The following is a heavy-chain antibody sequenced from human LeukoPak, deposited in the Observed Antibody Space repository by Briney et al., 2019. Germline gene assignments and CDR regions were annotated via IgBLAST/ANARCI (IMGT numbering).Heavy chain of an antibody. Sequence: GGSLRLSWAASGFTFSSYAMSWVPQAPGKGLEGVSAISGSGGSTYYADSVKGRFTISRDNSKNTLYLQMNSLRAEDTAVYYCAKVEGGADAFDIWDQGTMVTVSS. CDR3: AKVEGGADAFDI. V-gene: IGHV3-23*01. J-gene: IGHJ3*02. CDR2: ISGSGGST. D-gene: IGHD1-26*01. CDR1: GFTFSSYA.